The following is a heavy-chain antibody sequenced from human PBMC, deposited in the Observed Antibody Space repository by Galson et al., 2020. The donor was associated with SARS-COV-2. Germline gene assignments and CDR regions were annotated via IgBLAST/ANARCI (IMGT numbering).Heavy chain of an antibody. J-gene: IGHJ5*02. CDR3: ARVGGNDGGNWFDP. D-gene: IGHD1-1*01. CDR2: IYYSGGT. CDR1: GGSMSKYY. V-gene: IGHV4-59*01. Sequence: SETLSLTCSVSGGSMSKYYWSWIRQSPGKGLEWIGNIYYSGGTKYNPSLKSRVSMSVDTSENQFSLKLNPVTAADTAVYYCARVGGNDGGNWFDPWGQGTLVTVSS.